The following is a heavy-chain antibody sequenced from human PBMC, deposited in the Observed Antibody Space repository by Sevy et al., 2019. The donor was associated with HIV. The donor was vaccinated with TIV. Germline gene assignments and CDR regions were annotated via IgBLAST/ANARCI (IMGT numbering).Heavy chain of an antibody. J-gene: IGHJ4*02. CDR2: IIWNGGSK. V-gene: IGHV3-20*04. D-gene: IGHD2-21*01. CDR1: GFTFDDYG. CDR3: AREKSCGGACYHFDY. Sequence: GGSLRLSCVASGFTFDDYGMSWVRQVPGKGLEWVSSIIWNGGSKTYADSVKGRFIISRDNGKNSRYLQMNSLRAEDTALYFCAREKSCGGACYHFDYLGQGTLVTVSS.